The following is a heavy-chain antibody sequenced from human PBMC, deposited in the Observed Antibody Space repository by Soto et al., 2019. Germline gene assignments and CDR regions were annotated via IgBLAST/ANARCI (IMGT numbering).Heavy chain of an antibody. CDR3: ARPGGGSNVNFDY. D-gene: IGHD2-15*01. Sequence: ASVKVSCKASGYTFTSYDINWVRQATGQGPEWMGWMNPDSGHTGYVQKFQGRVTMTRNTAISTAYMELSSLRSEDTAVYYCARPGGGSNVNFDYWGQGTQVTVSS. CDR2: MNPDSGHT. CDR1: GYTFTSYD. V-gene: IGHV1-8*01. J-gene: IGHJ4*02.